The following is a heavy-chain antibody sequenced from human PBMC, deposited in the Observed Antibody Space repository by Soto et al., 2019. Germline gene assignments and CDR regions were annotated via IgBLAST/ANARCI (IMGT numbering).Heavy chain of an antibody. CDR2: LNSDGITT. CDR3: ARGHIGQYITYALDV. J-gene: IGHJ6*02. D-gene: IGHD3-10*01. Sequence: PGGSLRLSCAASGFTFSSYWMHWVRQAPGKGLVWVARLNSDGITTTYADSVQGRFTISRDNAKTTLYLQMDSLRADDTAVYYCARGHIGQYITYALDVWGQGTTVTVSS. CDR1: GFTFSSYW. V-gene: IGHV3-74*01.